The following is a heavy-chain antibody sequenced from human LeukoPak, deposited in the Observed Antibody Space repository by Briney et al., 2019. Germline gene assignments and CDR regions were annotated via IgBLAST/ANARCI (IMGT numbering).Heavy chain of an antibody. Sequence: GGSLRLSCAASGSTFSSYNMNWVRQAPGKGLEWVSYISSSGSNIYYADSVKGRFTISRDNAKNSLYLQMNSLRADDTAVYYCARVNPTYDYWGQGTLVTVSS. CDR3: ARVNPTYDY. CDR2: ISSSGSNI. J-gene: IGHJ4*02. V-gene: IGHV3-48*01. CDR1: GSTFSSYN.